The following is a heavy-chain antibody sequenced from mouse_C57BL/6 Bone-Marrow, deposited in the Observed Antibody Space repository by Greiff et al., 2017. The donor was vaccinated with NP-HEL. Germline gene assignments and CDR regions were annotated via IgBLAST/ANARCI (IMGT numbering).Heavy chain of an antibody. CDR2: ISYDGSN. CDR3: ARDYGSSLRYLDV. J-gene: IGHJ1*03. CDR1: GYSITSGYY. V-gene: IGHV3-6*01. Sequence: EVQVVESGPGLVKPSQSLSLTCSVTGYSITSGYYWNWIRQFPGNKLEWMGYISYDGSNNYNPSLKNRISITRDTSKNQFFLKLNSVTTEDTATYYCARDYGSSLRYLDVWGTGTKVTVSS. D-gene: IGHD1-1*01.